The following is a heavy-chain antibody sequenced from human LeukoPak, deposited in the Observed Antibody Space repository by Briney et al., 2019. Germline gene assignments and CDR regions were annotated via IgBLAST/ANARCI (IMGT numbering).Heavy chain of an antibody. D-gene: IGHD3/OR15-3a*01. CDR3: TTGTGRSDFDY. CDR1: GFTFSHAW. J-gene: IGHJ4*02. CDR2: IKSKTDGGTR. Sequence: GGSLRLSCVASGFTFSHAWMSWVRQAPGKGLEWVGRIKSKTDGGTRDFAAPVKGRFTISRDDSKNIIYLQMNSLKTEDTAVYYCTTGTGRSDFDYWGQGTLVTVSS. V-gene: IGHV3-15*01.